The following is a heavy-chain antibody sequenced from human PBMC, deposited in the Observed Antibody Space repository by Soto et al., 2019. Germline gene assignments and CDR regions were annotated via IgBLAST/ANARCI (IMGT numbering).Heavy chain of an antibody. CDR3: ARSTLDYGDTDEFDY. V-gene: IGHV4-59*06. Sequence: SQTLSLTCTVSGGSISNYYWSWIRQHPGKGLEWIGYIYYSGSTYYNPSLKSRVTISVDTSKNQFSLKLSSVTAADTAVYYCARSTLDYGDTDEFDYWGQGTLVTVSS. CDR2: IYYSGST. J-gene: IGHJ4*02. CDR1: GGSISNYY. D-gene: IGHD4-17*01.